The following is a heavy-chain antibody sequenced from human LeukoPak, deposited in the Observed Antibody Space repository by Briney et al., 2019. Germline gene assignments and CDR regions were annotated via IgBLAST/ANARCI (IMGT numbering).Heavy chain of an antibody. V-gene: IGHV3-30*04. CDR1: GSTFSSYA. D-gene: IGHD2-2*01. J-gene: IGHJ6*04. CDR3: ARGVVPAAYYYYGMDV. CDR2: ISYDGSNK. Sequence: GRSLRLSCAASGSTFSSYAMHWVRQAPGKGLEWVAVISYDGSNKYYADSVKGRFTISRDNSKNTLYLQMNSLRAEDTAVYYCARGVVPAAYYYYGMDVWGKGTTVTVSS.